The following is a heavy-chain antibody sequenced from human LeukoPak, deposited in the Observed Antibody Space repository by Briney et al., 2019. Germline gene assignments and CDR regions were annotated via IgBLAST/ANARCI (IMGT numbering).Heavy chain of an antibody. V-gene: IGHV1-18*01. Sequence: GASVKVSCKASGYTFTSYGISWVRQAPGQGLEWMGWISAYNGNTNYAQKLQGRVTMTTDTSTSTAYMELRSLRSDDTALYYCAKDIGRVDTASTYMDVWGKGTTVTISS. J-gene: IGHJ6*03. D-gene: IGHD5-18*01. CDR2: ISAYNGNT. CDR1: GYTFTSYG. CDR3: AKDIGRVDTASTYMDV.